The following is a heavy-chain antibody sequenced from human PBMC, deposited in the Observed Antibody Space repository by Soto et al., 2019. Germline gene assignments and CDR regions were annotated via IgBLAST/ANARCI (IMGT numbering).Heavy chain of an antibody. CDR2: ISAYNGNT. D-gene: IGHD2-15*01. Sequence: ASVKVSCKASGYTFTSYGISWVRQAPGQGLEWMGWISAYNGNTNYAQKLQGRVTMTTDTSTSTAYMELRSLRSDDTAVYYCARDPTGYCSGGSCPGSVFDYWGQGTLVTVSS. V-gene: IGHV1-18*04. CDR3: ARDPTGYCSGGSCPGSVFDY. CDR1: GYTFTSYG. J-gene: IGHJ4*02.